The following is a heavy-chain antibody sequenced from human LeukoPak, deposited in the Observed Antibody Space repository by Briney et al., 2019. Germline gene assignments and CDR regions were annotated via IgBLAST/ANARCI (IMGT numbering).Heavy chain of an antibody. CDR2: IFYTGDT. CDR1: GGSISSSSYY. Sequence: SETLSLACTVSGGSISSSSYYWGWIRQPPGKGLEWIGTIFYTGDTYYNPSPKSRVTMSVDTSQNQFSLKLTSVTAADTAVYYCARCLGIYYYMDVWGKGTTVTVSS. D-gene: IGHD7-27*01. J-gene: IGHJ6*03. V-gene: IGHV4-39*01. CDR3: ARCLGIYYYMDV.